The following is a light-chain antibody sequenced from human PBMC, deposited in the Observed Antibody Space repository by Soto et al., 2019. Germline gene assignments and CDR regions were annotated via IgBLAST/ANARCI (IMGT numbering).Light chain of an antibody. CDR3: QSDDSSLSGSYV. Sequence: QSVLTQPPSVSGAPGQRVTISCTGSSSNIGAGYDVHWYQRLPGTAPKVLIYNNNNRPSGVPDRFTGSKSGTSASLAITGLQSEYEADYYCQSDDSSLSGSYVFGTGTKLTVL. V-gene: IGLV1-40*01. J-gene: IGLJ1*01. CDR2: NNN. CDR1: SSNIGAGYD.